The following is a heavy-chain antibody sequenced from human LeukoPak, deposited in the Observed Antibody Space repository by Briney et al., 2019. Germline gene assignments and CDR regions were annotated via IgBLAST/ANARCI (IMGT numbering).Heavy chain of an antibody. CDR2: ISSSSSYI. V-gene: IGHV3-21*01. J-gene: IGHJ4*02. Sequence: GGSLRLSCAASGFTFSSYSMNWVRQAPGKGLEWVSSISSSSSYIYYADSVKGRFTISRDNAKNSLYLQMNSLRAEDTAVYYCARDPMVRGVIPTYYFDYWGQGTLVTVSS. CDR1: GFTFSSYS. CDR3: ARDPMVRGVIPTYYFDY. D-gene: IGHD3-10*01.